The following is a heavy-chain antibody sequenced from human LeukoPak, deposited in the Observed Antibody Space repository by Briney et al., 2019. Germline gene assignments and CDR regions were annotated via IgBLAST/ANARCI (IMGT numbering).Heavy chain of an antibody. Sequence: PGGCVGLSCAASGFTFSSYAMSWVRPAPGKGLEWVSAISGSGGSTYYADSVKGRFTISRDNSKNTLYLQMNSLRAEDTAVYYCAKWNSGYDAFDIWGQGTMVTVSS. CDR1: GFTFSSYA. D-gene: IGHD5-12*01. CDR3: AKWNSGYDAFDI. V-gene: IGHV3-23*01. CDR2: ISGSGGST. J-gene: IGHJ3*02.